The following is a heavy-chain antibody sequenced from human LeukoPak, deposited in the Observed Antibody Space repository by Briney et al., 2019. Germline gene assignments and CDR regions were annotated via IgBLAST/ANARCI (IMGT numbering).Heavy chain of an antibody. CDR1: GFTFSDYY. Sequence: PGGSLRLSCAASGFTFSDYYMSWIRQAPGKGLEWVSYISSSGSTIYYADSVKGRFTISRDNSKNTLYLQMNSLRAEDTAVYYCAKGEDNWNDMSGFDYWGQGTLVTVSS. CDR3: AKGEDNWNDMSGFDY. CDR2: ISSSGSTI. D-gene: IGHD1-1*01. J-gene: IGHJ4*02. V-gene: IGHV3-11*01.